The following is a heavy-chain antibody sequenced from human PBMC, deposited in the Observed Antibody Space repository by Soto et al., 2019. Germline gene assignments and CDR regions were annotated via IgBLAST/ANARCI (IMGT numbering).Heavy chain of an antibody. CDR3: ARAPNYYDSSGYA. V-gene: IGHV4-61*01. CDR1: GGSVSSGRHY. CDR2: FYYSGST. Sequence: PSETLSLTCTVSGGSVSSGRHYWIWIRHPPGKGLEWIGYFYYSGSTNYNPSLKSRVTISVDTSKNQFSLKLSSVTAADTAVYYCARAPNYYDSSGYAWGQGTLVTVSS. J-gene: IGHJ5*02. D-gene: IGHD3-22*01.